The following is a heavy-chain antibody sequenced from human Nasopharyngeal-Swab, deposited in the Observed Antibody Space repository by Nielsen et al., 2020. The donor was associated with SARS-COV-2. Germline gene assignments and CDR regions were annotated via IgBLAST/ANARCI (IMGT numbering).Heavy chain of an antibody. CDR2: IIPILGIA. CDR3: ARGRITIFGVVIGHYYMDV. V-gene: IGHV1-69*04. CDR1: GCTFSSYA. Sequence: SVKVSCKASGCTFSSYAISWVRQAPGQGLEWMGRIIPILGIANYAQKFQGRVTITADKSTSTAYMELSSLRSEDTAVYYCARGRITIFGVVIGHYYMDVWGKGTTVTVSS. D-gene: IGHD3-3*01. J-gene: IGHJ6*03.